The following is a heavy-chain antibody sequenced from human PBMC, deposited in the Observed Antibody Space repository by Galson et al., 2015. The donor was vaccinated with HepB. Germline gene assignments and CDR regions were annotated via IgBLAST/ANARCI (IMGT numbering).Heavy chain of an antibody. CDR1: GDSVSSDTSA. J-gene: IGHJ5*01. V-gene: IGHV6-1*01. Sequence: CAISGDSVSSDTSAWNWVRQSPSRGLEWLGRTYYRSRWYSDYAVSVKSRIAINPNTSKNQYSLQLNAVTPEDTAVYYCARDDGWFDSWGQGTLVTVSS. CDR2: TYYRSRWYS. D-gene: IGHD2-8*01. CDR3: ARDDGWFDS.